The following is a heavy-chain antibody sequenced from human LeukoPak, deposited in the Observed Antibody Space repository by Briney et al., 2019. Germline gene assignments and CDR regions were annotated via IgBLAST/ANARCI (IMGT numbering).Heavy chain of an antibody. CDR2: ISYDGSNK. V-gene: IGHV3-30*18. CDR1: GFTFSSYG. J-gene: IGHJ4*02. D-gene: IGHD3-10*01. CDR3: AKAHLWFGELLTGTYFDY. Sequence: QTGGSLRLSCAASGFTFSSYGMHWVRQAPGKGLEWVAVISYDGSNKYYADSVKGRFTISRDNSKNTLYLQMNSLRAEDTAVYYCAKAHLWFGELLTGTYFDYWGQGTLVTVSS.